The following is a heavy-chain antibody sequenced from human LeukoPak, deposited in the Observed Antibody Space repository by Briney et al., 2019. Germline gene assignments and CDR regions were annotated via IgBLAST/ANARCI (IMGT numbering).Heavy chain of an antibody. Sequence: GGSLRLSCAASGFTFSSYSMNWVRQAPGKGLEWVSSISSSSSYIYYADSVKGRFTISRDNAKNSLYLQMNSLRAEDTAVYYRASLRERGSPYYYGMDVWGQGTTVTVSS. CDR3: ASLRERGSPYYYGMDV. D-gene: IGHD1-26*01. CDR2: ISSSSSYI. J-gene: IGHJ6*02. V-gene: IGHV3-21*01. CDR1: GFTFSSYS.